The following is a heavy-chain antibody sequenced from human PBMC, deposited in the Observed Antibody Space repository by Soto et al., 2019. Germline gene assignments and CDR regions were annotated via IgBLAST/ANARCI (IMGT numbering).Heavy chain of an antibody. CDR2: ISGSGGST. CDR3: AKLENWNGLGDFDY. CDR1: GFTFSSYA. Sequence: PVGSLRLSCAASGFTFSSYAMSWVRQAPGKGLEWVSAISGSGGSTYYADSVKGRFTISRDNSKNTLYLQMNSLRAEDTAVYYCAKLENWNGLGDFDYWGRGTLVTVSS. V-gene: IGHV3-23*01. D-gene: IGHD1-1*01. J-gene: IGHJ4*02.